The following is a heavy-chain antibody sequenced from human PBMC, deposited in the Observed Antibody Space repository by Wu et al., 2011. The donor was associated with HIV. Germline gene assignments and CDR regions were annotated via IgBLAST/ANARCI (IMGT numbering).Heavy chain of an antibody. CDR3: ARDGISSNFYYYMDV. CDR1: GGTLSSYG. V-gene: IGHV1-69*14. D-gene: IGHD1-1*01. Sequence: QVQLVQSGAEVKKPGSSVKVSCTASGGTLSSYGISWVRQAPGQGLEWMGGIIPMFGTTGYAQKFQGRVTITADKSTSTAYMELSSLRSEDTAIYYCARDGISSNFYYYMDVWGKGTTVTVSS. CDR2: IIPMFGTT. J-gene: IGHJ6*03.